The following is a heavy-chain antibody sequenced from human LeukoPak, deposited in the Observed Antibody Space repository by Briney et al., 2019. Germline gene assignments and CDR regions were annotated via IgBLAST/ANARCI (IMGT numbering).Heavy chain of an antibody. CDR3: AKDKGPYGDYYFDY. J-gene: IGHJ4*02. Sequence: GRSLRLSCAASGFTLDDYAMHWVRQAPGKGLEWVSGISWNSGSIGYADSVKGRFTISRDNAKNSLYLQMNSLRAEDTALYYCAKDKGPYGDYYFDYWGQGTLVTVSS. CDR2: ISWNSGSI. D-gene: IGHD4-17*01. V-gene: IGHV3-9*01. CDR1: GFTLDDYA.